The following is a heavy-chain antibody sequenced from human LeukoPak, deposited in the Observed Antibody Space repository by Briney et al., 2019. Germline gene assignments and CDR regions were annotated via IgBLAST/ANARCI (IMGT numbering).Heavy chain of an antibody. CDR2: IYYSGST. D-gene: IGHD4-17*01. V-gene: IGHV4-39*01. CDR1: GGSISSGGYS. Sequence: SETLSLTCAVSGGSISSGGYSWSWIRQPPGKGLEWIGTIYYSGSTYYNPSLRSRVTMSVATSSNHFSLKLSSVTAADAAVYYCARHYTGDLYYFDHWGQGTLVTVSS. CDR3: ARHYTGDLYYFDH. J-gene: IGHJ4*02.